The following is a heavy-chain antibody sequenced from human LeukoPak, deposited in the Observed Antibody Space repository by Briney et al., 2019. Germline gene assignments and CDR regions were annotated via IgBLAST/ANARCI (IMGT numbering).Heavy chain of an antibody. V-gene: IGHV4-59*08. CDR3: ARGGSHEPHDY. D-gene: IGHD1-14*01. CDR2: ISYSGST. Sequence: SETLSLTCTVSGGSISGYFWSWIRQPPGKGLEWIGYISYSGSTNYNPSLKSRITISVDMSKNQFSLKLSSVTAADTAVYYCARGGSHEPHDYWGQGTLVTVSS. J-gene: IGHJ4*02. CDR1: GGSISGYF.